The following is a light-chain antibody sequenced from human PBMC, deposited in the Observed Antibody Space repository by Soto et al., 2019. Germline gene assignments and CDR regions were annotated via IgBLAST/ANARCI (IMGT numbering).Light chain of an antibody. J-gene: IGLJ2*01. CDR1: SSNIGAGYD. Sequence: QSVLTQPPSVSGAPGQRVTISCTGSSSNIGAGYDVHWYQQLPGTAPKLLIYGNSNRPSGVPDRFSGSKSGTSASLAITGFQAEYEADYYCQSYDSSRSGVVFGGGTK. CDR3: QSYDSSRSGVV. CDR2: GNS. V-gene: IGLV1-40*01.